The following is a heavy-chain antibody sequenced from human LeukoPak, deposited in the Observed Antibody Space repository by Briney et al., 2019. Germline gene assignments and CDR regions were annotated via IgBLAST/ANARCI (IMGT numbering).Heavy chain of an antibody. Sequence: SETLSLTCTVSGGSISSGGYYWSWIRQHPGKGLEWIGEINHSGSTNYNPSLKSRVTISVDTSKNQFSLKLSSVTAADTAVYYCARGGYDFWSGYYFRWARGFSVDYWGQGTLVTVSS. CDR2: INHSGST. CDR1: GGSISSGGYY. V-gene: IGHV4-31*03. CDR3: ARGGYDFWSGYYFRWARGFSVDY. J-gene: IGHJ4*02. D-gene: IGHD3-3*01.